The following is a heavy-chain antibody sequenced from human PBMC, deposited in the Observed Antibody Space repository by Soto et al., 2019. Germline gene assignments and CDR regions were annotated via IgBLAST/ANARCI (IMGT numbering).Heavy chain of an antibody. Sequence: EVQMVESGGALVQPGGSLSLSCEASGFTFSDVHMDWVRQAPGKGLEWVGRVRNKIHNYSTHYAASVKDRFTVEKDNYKISLYLKMDSLRTEDTGVYFCVRVRFDNGWYPDYWGRGTLVTVSS. J-gene: IGHJ4*01. CDR3: VRVRFDNGWYPDY. CDR2: VRNKIHNYST. D-gene: IGHD6-19*01. V-gene: IGHV3-72*01. CDR1: GFTFSDVH.